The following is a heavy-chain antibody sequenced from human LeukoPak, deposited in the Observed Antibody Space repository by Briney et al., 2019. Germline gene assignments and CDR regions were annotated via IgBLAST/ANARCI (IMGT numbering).Heavy chain of an antibody. J-gene: IGHJ3*02. D-gene: IGHD2-2*01. V-gene: IGHV5-51*01. CDR3: ARGGICSSTSCDGAFDI. Sequence: GESLKISCKGSGYSFTSYWIGWVRQMPEKGLEWMGIIYPGDSDTSYSPSFQGQVTISADKSSNTAYLQWSSLKASDTAMYYCARGGICSSTSCDGAFDIWGQGTLVTVSS. CDR2: IYPGDSDT. CDR1: GYSFTSYW.